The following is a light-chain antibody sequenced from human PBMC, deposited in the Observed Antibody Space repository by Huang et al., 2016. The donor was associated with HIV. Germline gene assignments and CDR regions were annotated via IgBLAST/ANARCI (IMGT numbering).Light chain of an antibody. J-gene: IGKJ1*01. CDR1: QRISSW. V-gene: IGKV1-5*01. Sequence: DIQMTQFPPTLSAFVGDRVTITCRASQRISSWLAWYQQKPGKAPTLLIYGASNLESGVSSRFSGNGSSTDFTLTISSLQPDDLATYYCQHQWTFGQGTKVQIK. CDR2: GAS. CDR3: QHQWT.